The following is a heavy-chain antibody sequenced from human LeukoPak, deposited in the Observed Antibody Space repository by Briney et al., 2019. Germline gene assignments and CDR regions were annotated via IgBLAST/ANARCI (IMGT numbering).Heavy chain of an antibody. CDR3: ARVGSSSWDHGDY. CDR1: GSTFSSYS. J-gene: IGHJ4*02. Sequence: GGSLRLSCAASGSTFSSYSMNWVRQAPGKGLEWVSSISSSSSYIYYADSVKGRFTISRDNAKNSLYLQMNSLRAEDTAVYYCARVGSSSWDHGDYWGQGTLVTVSS. V-gene: IGHV3-21*01. CDR2: ISSSSSYI. D-gene: IGHD6-13*01.